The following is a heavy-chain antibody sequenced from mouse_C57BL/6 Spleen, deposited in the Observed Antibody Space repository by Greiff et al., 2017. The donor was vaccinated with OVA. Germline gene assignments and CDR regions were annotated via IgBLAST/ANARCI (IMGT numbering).Heavy chain of an antibody. D-gene: IGHD2-1*01. V-gene: IGHV3-8*01. CDR2: ISYSGST. J-gene: IGHJ4*01. CDR3: ARYRGNYPLAMDY. Sequence: EVQLVESGPGLAKPSQPLSLTCSVTGYSITSDYWNWIRKFPGNKLEYIGYISYSGSTYYNPSLKSRISITRDTSKNQYYLQLNSVTTEDTATYYCARYRGNYPLAMDYWGQGTSVTVSS. CDR1: GYSITSDY.